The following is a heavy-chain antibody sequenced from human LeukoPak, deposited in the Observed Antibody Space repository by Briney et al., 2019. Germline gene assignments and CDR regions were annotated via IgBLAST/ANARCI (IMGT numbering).Heavy chain of an antibody. CDR1: GFSVSTARMG. Sequence: SGPVLVKPTEPLTLTCNVSGFSVSTARMGGSWIRQPPGKALEWLAHIFSNEEKSYNTSMKRRLTISKDTSKSQLFLTMTNMDPVDTATYYCARIGPYRNSKVDAFDIWGQGTMITVSS. J-gene: IGHJ3*02. CDR3: ARIGPYRNSKVDAFDI. D-gene: IGHD1-26*01. V-gene: IGHV2-26*01. CDR2: IFSNEEK.